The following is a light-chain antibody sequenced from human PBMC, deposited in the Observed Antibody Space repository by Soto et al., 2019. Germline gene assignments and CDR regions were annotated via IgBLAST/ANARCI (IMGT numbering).Light chain of an antibody. J-gene: IGKJ5*01. Sequence: EIVMTQSPATLSLSPGERATLSCRASQSVGKYLVWYQQKPGQAPRLLIYGTSTRATGVPARFSGSGSGTDFTLTISSLQAADFAVYHCQHYNNWPITFGQGTRLEIK. V-gene: IGKV3-15*01. CDR1: QSVGKY. CDR2: GTS. CDR3: QHYNNWPIT.